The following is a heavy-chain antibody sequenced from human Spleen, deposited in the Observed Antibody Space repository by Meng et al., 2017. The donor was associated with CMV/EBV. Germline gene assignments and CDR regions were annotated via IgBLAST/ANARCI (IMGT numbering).Heavy chain of an antibody. V-gene: IGHV3-23*01. J-gene: IGHJ4*02. CDR3: AKRTRALDF. CDR2: ISGSGGST. CDR1: GFSFNTYD. Sequence: GESLKISCAASGFSFNTYDMRWVRQAPGKGLEWVSGISGSGGSTDYADSVEGRFTISRDNSKNTLYLQMNSLRAEDTALYYCAKRTRALDFWGQGTLVTVSS.